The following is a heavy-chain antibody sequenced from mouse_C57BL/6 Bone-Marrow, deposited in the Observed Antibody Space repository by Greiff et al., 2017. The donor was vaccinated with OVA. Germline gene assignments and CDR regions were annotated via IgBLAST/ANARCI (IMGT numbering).Heavy chain of an antibody. Sequence: EVKLVESGGGLVQPGGSMKLSCAASGFTFSDAWMDWVRQSPEKGLEWVAEIRNKANNHATYYADSVKGRFTISRDDSKSSVYLQMNSLRAEDTGIYYCTRREVVSSHVLYFDVWGTGTTVTVSS. CDR3: TRREVVSSHVLYFDV. CDR2: IRNKANNHAT. V-gene: IGHV6-6*01. J-gene: IGHJ1*03. D-gene: IGHD1-1*01. CDR1: GFTFSDAW.